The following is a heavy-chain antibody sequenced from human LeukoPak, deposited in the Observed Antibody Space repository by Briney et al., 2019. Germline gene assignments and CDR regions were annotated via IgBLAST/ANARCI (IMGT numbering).Heavy chain of an antibody. CDR2: IRFDGSSK. D-gene: IGHD1/OR15-1a*01. J-gene: IGHJ4*02. CDR3: AKEGTASKPCDLDY. V-gene: IGHV3-30*02. CDR1: GFTFSDYG. Sequence: QPGGSLRPSCAASGFTFSDYGIHWVRQAPGKGLEWVAFIRFDGSSKYYTDSVKGRFTISRDNSKNTLYLQMNSLRAEDTAVYYCAKEGTASKPCDLDYWGQGTLVTVSS.